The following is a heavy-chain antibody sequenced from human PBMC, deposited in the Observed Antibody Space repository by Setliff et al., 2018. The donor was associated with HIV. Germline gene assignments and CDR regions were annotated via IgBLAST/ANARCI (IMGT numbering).Heavy chain of an antibody. CDR1: GGTFRSYA. CDR2: IIPIFGTA. CDR3: ARDNYGNFPAYFDH. D-gene: IGHD3-10*01. J-gene: IGHJ4*02. Sequence: GASVKVSCKASGGTFRSYAISWVRQAPGQGLEWMGGIIPIFGTAMYSQTFQGRVTFARDESTNTVYMELSSLSSDDTAVYYCARDNYGNFPAYFDHWGPGTLVTVSS. V-gene: IGHV1-69*05.